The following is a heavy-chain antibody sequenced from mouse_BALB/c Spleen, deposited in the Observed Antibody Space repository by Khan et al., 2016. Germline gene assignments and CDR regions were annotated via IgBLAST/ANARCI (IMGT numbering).Heavy chain of an antibody. CDR2: ISNGGGST. V-gene: IGHV5-12*02. J-gene: IGHJ2*01. D-gene: IGHD2-3*01. CDR3: ARHDDYFDY. Sequence: EVELVESGGGLVQPGGSLKLSCATSGFTFSDYYMYWVRQTPEKRLEWVAYISNGGGSTYYPETVKGRSTISRDNAKNTLYLQMSRLKSEDTAMYYCARHDDYFDYWGQGTTLTFSS. CDR1: GFTFSDYY.